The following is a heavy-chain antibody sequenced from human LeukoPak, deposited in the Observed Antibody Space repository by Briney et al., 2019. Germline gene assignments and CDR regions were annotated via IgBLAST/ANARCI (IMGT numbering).Heavy chain of an antibody. J-gene: IGHJ4*02. D-gene: IGHD5-18*01. Sequence: PSETLSLTCTVSGDSISSSRYYWGWLRKPPGKGLEWIATIYYSGSTYYSPSLKSRVTISVDTSKNQFSLKLSSVTAADTAVYYCARQVALAYSFGYIPGFDFWGQGTLVTVSS. CDR1: GDSISSSRYY. V-gene: IGHV4-39*01. CDR3: ARQVALAYSFGYIPGFDF. CDR2: IYYSGST.